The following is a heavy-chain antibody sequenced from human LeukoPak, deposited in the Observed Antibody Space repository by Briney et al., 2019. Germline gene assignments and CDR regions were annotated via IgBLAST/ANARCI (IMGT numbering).Heavy chain of an antibody. D-gene: IGHD3-10*01. CDR2: ISAYNGDT. CDR3: AGGLAAYYYGSGSPRYEY. J-gene: IGHJ4*02. V-gene: IGHV1-18*04. CDR1: GYTFTSYG. Sequence: ASVKVSCKASGYTFTSYGISWVRQAPGQGLEWMGWISAYNGDTNYAQKPQGRVTMTTDTSTSTAYMELRRLRSADTAVYYFAGGLAAYYYGSGSPRYEYWGQGTLVTVA.